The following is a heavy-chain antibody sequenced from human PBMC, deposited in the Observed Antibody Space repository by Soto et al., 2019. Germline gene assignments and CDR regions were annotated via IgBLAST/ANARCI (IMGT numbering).Heavy chain of an antibody. Sequence: QVQLQQWGAGLLKPSETLSLTCAVYGGSFSGYYWSWIRQPPGKGLEWFGEINHSGSTNYNPSLKSRVTISVDTSKNQFSLKLSSVTAADTAVYYCARDKKAYGMDVWGQGTTVTVSS. CDR2: INHSGST. CDR1: GGSFSGYY. J-gene: IGHJ6*02. V-gene: IGHV4-34*01. D-gene: IGHD2-15*01. CDR3: ARDKKAYGMDV.